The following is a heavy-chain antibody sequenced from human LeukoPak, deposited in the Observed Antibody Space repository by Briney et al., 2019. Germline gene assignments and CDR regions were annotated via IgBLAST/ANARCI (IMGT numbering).Heavy chain of an antibody. D-gene: IGHD2-2*01. V-gene: IGHV4-59*01. CDR2: IYYSGNT. CDR3: ARRGDTSLSFDY. Sequence: PSETLSLTCTVSGGSIGTSYWSWIRQPPGKGLEWIGYIYYSGNTNYNPSLKSRVTISVDTSKNQFSLKLSSVTAADTAVYYCARRGDTSLSFDYWGQGTLVTVSS. J-gene: IGHJ4*02. CDR1: GGSIGTSY.